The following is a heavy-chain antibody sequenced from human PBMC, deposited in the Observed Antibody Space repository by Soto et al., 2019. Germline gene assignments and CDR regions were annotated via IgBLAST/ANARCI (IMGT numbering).Heavy chain of an antibody. J-gene: IGHJ4*02. CDR2: IGYDGSNK. CDR3: ARDLIIAAAWGGDY. Sequence: QVQLVESGGGVVQPGRSLRLSCAASGFTFSSYGMHWVRQAPGKGLEWVAVIGYDGSNKYYADSVKGRFTISRYNSKNTLYLQRNSLRADDTAVYYCARDLIIAAAWGGDYWGQGTLVTVSS. D-gene: IGHD6-13*01. CDR1: GFTFSSYG. V-gene: IGHV3-33*01.